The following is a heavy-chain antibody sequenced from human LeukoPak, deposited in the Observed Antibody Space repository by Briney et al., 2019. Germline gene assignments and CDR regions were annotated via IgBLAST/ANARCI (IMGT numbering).Heavy chain of an antibody. Sequence: ASVKVSCKASGYTFTGYYMHWVRQAPGQGLEWMGWINPNSGGTNYAQKFQGRVTMTRDTSISTAYMELSSLTSDDTAVYYCARVASSSWAGFDPWGQGTLVTVSS. D-gene: IGHD6-13*01. J-gene: IGHJ5*02. V-gene: IGHV1-2*02. CDR3: ARVASSSWAGFDP. CDR2: INPNSGGT. CDR1: GYTFTGYY.